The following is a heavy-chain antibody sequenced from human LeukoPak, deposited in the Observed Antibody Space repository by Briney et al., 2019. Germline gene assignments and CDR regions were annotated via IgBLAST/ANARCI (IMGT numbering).Heavy chain of an antibody. CDR1: GFTFSSYW. CDR3: ARVGYYYYMDV. V-gene: IGHV3-7*01. CDR2: IKQDGSEK. Sequence: PGGSLRLSCAASGFTFSSYWMSWVRQAPGKGLEWVANIKQDGSEKYYVDSVKGRFTISRDNAKNSLYLQMNSLRAEDTAVYCCARVGYYYYMDVWGKGTTVTVSS. J-gene: IGHJ6*03.